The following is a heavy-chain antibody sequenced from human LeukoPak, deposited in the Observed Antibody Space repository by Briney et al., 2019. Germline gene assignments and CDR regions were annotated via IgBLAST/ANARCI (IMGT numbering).Heavy chain of an antibody. CDR3: ARKIAVAGTSFDY. Sequence: GGSLRLSCAASGFTFSSYEMNWVRQAPGKGLEWVSYISSSGSTIYYADSVKGRFTISRDNSKNTLYLQMNSLRAEDTAVYYCARKIAVAGTSFDYWGQGTLVTVSS. V-gene: IGHV3-48*03. CDR1: GFTFSSYE. J-gene: IGHJ4*02. D-gene: IGHD6-19*01. CDR2: ISSSGSTI.